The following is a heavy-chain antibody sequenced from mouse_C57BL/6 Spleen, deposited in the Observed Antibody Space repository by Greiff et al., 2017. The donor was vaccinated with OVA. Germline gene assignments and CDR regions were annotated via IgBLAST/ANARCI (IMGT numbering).Heavy chain of an antibody. J-gene: IGHJ4*01. CDR2: ISNGGGST. CDR1: GFTFSDYY. V-gene: IGHV5-12*01. D-gene: IGHD2-4*01. CDR3: ARPIYYDYDGAMDY. Sequence: EVKLVESGGGLVQPGGSLKLSCAASGFTFSDYYMYWVRQTPEKRLEWVAYISNGGGSTYYPDTVKGRFTISRDNAKNTLYLQMSRLKSEDTAMYYCARPIYYDYDGAMDYWGQGTSVTVSS.